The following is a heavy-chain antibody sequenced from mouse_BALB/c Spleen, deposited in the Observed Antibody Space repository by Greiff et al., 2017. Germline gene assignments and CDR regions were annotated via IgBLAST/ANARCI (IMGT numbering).Heavy chain of an antibody. CDR3: TREGYRYEGALFDY. CDR2: ISSGGSYT. Sequence: EVHLVESGGGLVKPGGSLKLSCAASGFTFSSYTMSWVRQTPEKRLEWVATISSGGSYTYYPDSVKGRFTISRDNAKNTLYLQMSSLKSEDTAMYYCTREGYRYEGALFDYWGQGTTLTVSS. V-gene: IGHV5-6-4*01. CDR1: GFTFSSYT. J-gene: IGHJ2*01. D-gene: IGHD2-14*01.